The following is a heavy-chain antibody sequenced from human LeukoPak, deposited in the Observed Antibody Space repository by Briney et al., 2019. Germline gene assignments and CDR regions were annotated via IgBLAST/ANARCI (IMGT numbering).Heavy chain of an antibody. CDR1: GFPFSDYF. Sequence: GGSLRLSCAVSGFPFSDYFMTWIRQAPGKGLEWVLYISGSGSNKYYADSVRGRFTISRDNAKNSLYLQMNSLRVEDTAVYYCATSQSSVAGIVADWGQGTLVTVSS. V-gene: IGHV3-11*04. CDR2: ISGSGSNK. CDR3: ATSQSSVAGIVAD. D-gene: IGHD6-19*01. J-gene: IGHJ4*02.